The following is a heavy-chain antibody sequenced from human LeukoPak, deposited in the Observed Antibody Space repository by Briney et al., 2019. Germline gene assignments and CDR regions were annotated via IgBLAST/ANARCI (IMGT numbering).Heavy chain of an antibody. CDR1: GFTFSSYN. CDR2: ITSGSSYI. Sequence: GGSLRLSCAASGFTFSSYNMNWVRQAPGKGLEWVSSITSGSSYIYYADSVKGRFTISRDNAKNSLYLQMNSLRAEDTAVYYCARDSITMVRGVITYWGQGTLVTVSS. D-gene: IGHD3-10*01. CDR3: ARDSITMVRGVITY. V-gene: IGHV3-21*01. J-gene: IGHJ4*02.